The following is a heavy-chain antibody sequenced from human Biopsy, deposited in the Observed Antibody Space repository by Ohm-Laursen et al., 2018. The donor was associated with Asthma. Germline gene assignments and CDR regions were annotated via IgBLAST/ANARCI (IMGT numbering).Heavy chain of an antibody. D-gene: IGHD3-3*01. CDR1: GFTFSNYG. Sequence: SLRLSCTASGFTFSNYGMHWVRQAPGKGLEWVAVISFDGSNKDYADSVKGRFTISRDNSKNALHLEMNSLRVEDTAVYYCARDVMEWYLPAFDFWGQGTLVTVSS. CDR2: ISFDGSNK. J-gene: IGHJ4*02. CDR3: ARDVMEWYLPAFDF. V-gene: IGHV3-30*03.